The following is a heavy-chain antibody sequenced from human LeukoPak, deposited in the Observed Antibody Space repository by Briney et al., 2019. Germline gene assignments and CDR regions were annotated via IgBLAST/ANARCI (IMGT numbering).Heavy chain of an antibody. CDR1: GFTFSSYG. V-gene: IGHV3-30*18. CDR3: AKETSQPIDGELDNWFDP. CDR2: ISYDGSNK. D-gene: IGHD5-24*01. J-gene: IGHJ5*02. Sequence: PGRSLRLSCAASGFTFSSYGMHWVRQAPGKGLEWVAVISYDGSNKYYADSVKGRFTISRDNSKNTLYLQMNSLRAEDTAVYYCAKETSQPIDGELDNWFDPWGQGTLVTVSS.